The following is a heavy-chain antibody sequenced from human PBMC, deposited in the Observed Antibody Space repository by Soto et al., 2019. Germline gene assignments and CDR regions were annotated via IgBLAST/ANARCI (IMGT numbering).Heavy chain of an antibody. J-gene: IGHJ4*02. CDR2: ISGSGSST. Sequence: GGSLRLSCAASGFTFSSYAMSWVRQAPGKGLEWVSAISGSGSSTYYADSVKGRFTISRDNSKNTLYLQMNSLRAEDTAVYYRARNLISSRGYHFAYWGKGTLVPVYS. D-gene: IGHD2-2*01. CDR3: ARNLISSRGYHFAY. V-gene: IGHV3-23*01. CDR1: GFTFSSYA.